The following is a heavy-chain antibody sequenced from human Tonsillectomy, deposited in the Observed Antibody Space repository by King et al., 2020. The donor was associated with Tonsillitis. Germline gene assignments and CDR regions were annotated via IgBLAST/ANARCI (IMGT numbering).Heavy chain of an antibody. CDR1: CDSISSGY. V-gene: IGHV4-59*01. CDR2: ISNSGKT. CDR3: ARGAGWYGY. D-gene: IGHD6-19*01. J-gene: IGHJ4*02. Sequence: QLQESGPGLVKPSETLSLTCTVSCDSISSGYWSWLRRPPGKGLEWIAHISNSGKTNSNPSLKSLVSISADTSKNQFSLILSSMTAADTAVYYCARGAGWYGYWGQGTLVTVSS.